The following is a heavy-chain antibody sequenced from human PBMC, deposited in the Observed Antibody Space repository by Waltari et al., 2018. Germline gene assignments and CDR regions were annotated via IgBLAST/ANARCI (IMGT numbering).Heavy chain of an antibody. CDR3: ARGNGYCISGVCKRWVDA. D-gene: IGHD2-8*01. CDR2: MTYDGDKN. V-gene: IGHV3-30*02. Sequence: QVQLVESGGGVVQPGGSLRLSCVASGFTFSNYGMHWVRQAPGKGLEWVAFMTYDGDKNNYGDSMKGRFTISRDTSKNTLSLEMNTLRTDDTAVYYCARGNGYCISGVCKRWVDAWGQGILVTVSS. J-gene: IGHJ5*02. CDR1: GFTFSNYG.